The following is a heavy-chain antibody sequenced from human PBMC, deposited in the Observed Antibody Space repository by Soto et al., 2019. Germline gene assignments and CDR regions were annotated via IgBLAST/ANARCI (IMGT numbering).Heavy chain of an antibody. V-gene: IGHV1-18*04. J-gene: IGHJ4*02. CDR2: VSPYNGNA. Sequence: ASVKVSCKTSGYTFSNYAISWVRQAPGQGLEWMGWVSPYNGNANYTEKFQGRVSMTTDTSTTTAYMELTSLTSDDTAIYYCAGAISLIMAAPAYWGQGTLVTVSS. CDR3: AGAISLIMAAPAY. D-gene: IGHD2-8*01. CDR1: GYTFSNYA.